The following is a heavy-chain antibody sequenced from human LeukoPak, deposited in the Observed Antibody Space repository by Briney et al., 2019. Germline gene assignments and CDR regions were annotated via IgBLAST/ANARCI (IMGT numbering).Heavy chain of an antibody. CDR3: AGDRYGDYDYYYGMDV. D-gene: IGHD4-17*01. J-gene: IGHJ6*02. Sequence: GSLRLSCAASGFTVSSNYMIWVRQAPGKGLEWVSVIYSGGSTYYADSVKGRFTISRDNSKNTLYLQMNSLRAEDTAVHYCAGDRYGDYDYYYGMDVWGQGTTVTVSS. CDR1: GFTVSSNY. CDR2: IYSGGST. V-gene: IGHV3-66*02.